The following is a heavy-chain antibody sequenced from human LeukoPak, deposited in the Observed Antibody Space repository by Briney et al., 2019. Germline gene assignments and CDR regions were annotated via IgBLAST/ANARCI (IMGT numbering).Heavy chain of an antibody. CDR3: ARDGQSKNYYYYYYMDV. CDR1: GCSISSYY. CDR2: IYTSGST. V-gene: IGHV4-4*07. J-gene: IGHJ6*03. Sequence: SETLSLTCTVSGCSISSYYWSWIRQPAGKGLEWIGRIYTSGSTNYNPSLKSRVTMSVDTSKNQFSLKLSSVTVADTAVYYCARDGQSKNYYYYYYMDVWGKGTTVTVSS.